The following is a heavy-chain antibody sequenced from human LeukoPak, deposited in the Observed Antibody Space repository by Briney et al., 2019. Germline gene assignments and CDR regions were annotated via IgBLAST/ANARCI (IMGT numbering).Heavy chain of an antibody. D-gene: IGHD3-22*01. CDR3: ARDTRYYYDSSGYYLAPSH. CDR1: GYTFSSYG. Sequence: ASVKVSCKASGYTFSSYGISWVRQAPGQGLEWMGWISAYNGNTNYAQKLQGRVTMTTDTSTSTAYMELRSLRSDDTAVYYRARDTRYYYDSSGYYLAPSHWGQGTLVTVSS. CDR2: ISAYNGNT. J-gene: IGHJ4*02. V-gene: IGHV1-18*01.